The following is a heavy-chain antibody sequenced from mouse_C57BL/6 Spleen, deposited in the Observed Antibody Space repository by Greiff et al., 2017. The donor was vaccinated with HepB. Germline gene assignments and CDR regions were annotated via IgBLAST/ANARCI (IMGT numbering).Heavy chain of an antibody. D-gene: IGHD6-1*01. Sequence: QVQLQQPGTELVKPGASVKLSCKASGYTFTSYWMHWVKQRPGQGLEWIGNINPSNGGTNYNEKFKSKATLTVDKSSSTAYMQLSILTSEDSAFYYCAKDRNPPLWYFDVWGTGTPVTVSS. J-gene: IGHJ1*03. CDR3: AKDRNPPLWYFDV. CDR2: INPSNGGT. V-gene: IGHV1-53*01. CDR1: GYTFTSYW.